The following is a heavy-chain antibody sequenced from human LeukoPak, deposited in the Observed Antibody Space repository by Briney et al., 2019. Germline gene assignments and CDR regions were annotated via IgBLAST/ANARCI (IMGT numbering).Heavy chain of an antibody. CDR2: IIPIFGTA. J-gene: IGHJ3*02. V-gene: IGHV1-69*05. CDR1: GYTFTSYD. Sequence: ASVKVSCKASGYTFTSYDINWVRQAPGQGLEWMGGIIPIFGTANYAQKFQGRVTITTDESTSTAYMELSSLRSEDTAVYYCARDHGLLRRSTRLSDAFDIWGQGTMVTVSS. CDR3: ARDHGLLRRSTRLSDAFDI. D-gene: IGHD2/OR15-2a*01.